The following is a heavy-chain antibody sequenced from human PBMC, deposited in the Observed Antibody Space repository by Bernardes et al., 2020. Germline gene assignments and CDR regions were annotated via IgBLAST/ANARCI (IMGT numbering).Heavy chain of an antibody. D-gene: IGHD2-2*01. CDR2: IISSSSYI. V-gene: IGHV3-21*06. J-gene: IGHJ5*02. CDR3: ARGYCSSTSCDWFDP. CDR1: GFTFSSYS. Sequence: GGSLRLSCAASGFTFSSYSMNWVRQAPGKGLEWVSSIISSSSYIYYADSVKGRFTISRDNAKNSLYLQMNSLRAEDTAIYYCARGYCSSTSCDWFDPWGQGTLVTVSS.